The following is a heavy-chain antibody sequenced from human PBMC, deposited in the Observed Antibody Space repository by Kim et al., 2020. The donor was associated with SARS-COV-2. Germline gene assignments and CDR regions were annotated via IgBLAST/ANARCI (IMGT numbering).Heavy chain of an antibody. V-gene: IGHV3-9*01. CDR2: ISWNSGSI. J-gene: IGHJ4*02. CDR1: GFTFDDYA. CDR3: AKDRYGSGWTEVDY. D-gene: IGHD6-19*01. Sequence: GGSLRLSCAASGFTFDDYAMHWVRQAPGKGLEWVSGISWNSGSIGYADSVKGRFTISRDNAKNSLYLQMNSLRAEDTALYYCAKDRYGSGWTEVDYWGQGTLVTVSS.